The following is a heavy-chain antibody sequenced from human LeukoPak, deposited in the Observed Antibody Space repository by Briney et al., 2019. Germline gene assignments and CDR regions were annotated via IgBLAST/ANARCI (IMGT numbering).Heavy chain of an antibody. CDR3: ARDGGY. J-gene: IGHJ4*02. V-gene: IGHV4-59*01. Sequence: SETLSLTCTVSGGSISGYYWSWIRQPPGKGLEWIGYIYYSGSTNYNPSLKGRVSISVDTSKNQFSLKLSSVTAADTAVYYCARDGGYWGQGTLVTVSS. CDR2: IYYSGST. CDR1: GGSISGYY. D-gene: IGHD2-15*01.